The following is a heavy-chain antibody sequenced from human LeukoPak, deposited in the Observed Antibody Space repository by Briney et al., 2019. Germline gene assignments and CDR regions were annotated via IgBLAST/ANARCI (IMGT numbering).Heavy chain of an antibody. CDR2: INHSGST. CDR3: ARDPFTTGTNGGVWFDP. J-gene: IGHJ5*02. D-gene: IGHD1-1*01. CDR1: GGSFSGYY. Sequence: TSETLSLTCAVYGGSFSGYYWSWIRQPPGKGLEWIGEINHSGSTNYNPSLKSRVTISVDTSKNQFSLMLSSVTAADTAVYYCARDPFTTGTNGGVWFDPWGQGTLVTVSS. V-gene: IGHV4-34*01.